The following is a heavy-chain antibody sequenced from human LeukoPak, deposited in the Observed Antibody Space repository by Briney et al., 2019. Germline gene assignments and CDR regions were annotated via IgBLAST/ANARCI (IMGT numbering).Heavy chain of an antibody. Sequence: ASVKVSCKASGYTFSAYYMHWVRQAPGQGLEWMGWINPKSGGTNYAQKFQGGVTMTRDTSISTVYMELSRLTSADTAVYYCAGDQDSYGYGVDYWGQGSLVTVTS. V-gene: IGHV1-2*02. CDR2: INPKSGGT. CDR3: AGDQDSYGYGVDY. D-gene: IGHD5-18*01. J-gene: IGHJ4*02. CDR1: GYTFSAYY.